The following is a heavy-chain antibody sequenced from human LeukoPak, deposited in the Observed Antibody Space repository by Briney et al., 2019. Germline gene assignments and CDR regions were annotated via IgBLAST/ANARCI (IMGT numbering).Heavy chain of an antibody. CDR1: GFTVSSNY. CDR3: ARGGTPGYSSGRIDY. CDR2: IYSAGNT. D-gene: IGHD6-19*01. Sequence: GSLRLSCVASGFTVSSNYMSWVRQAPGKGLEWVSVIYSAGNTYYADSVKGRFTISRHNSENTLYLHMNSLRVEDTAVYFCARGGTPGYSSGRIDYWGQGTPVTVSS. V-gene: IGHV3-53*04. J-gene: IGHJ4*02.